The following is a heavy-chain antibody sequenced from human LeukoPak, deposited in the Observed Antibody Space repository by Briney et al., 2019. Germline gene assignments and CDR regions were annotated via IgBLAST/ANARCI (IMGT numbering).Heavy chain of an antibody. CDR1: GFTFSKFW. V-gene: IGHV3-7*03. CDR2: IDQDASTI. D-gene: IGHD2-2*02. J-gene: IGHJ6*03. Sequence: QTGGSLRLSCAASGFTFSKFWVSWVRQAPGKGLEWVASIDQDASTIRYVDSVRGRFTISRDNAKNSLYLQMNSLRAEDTALYYCAKDGFYCSSTSCYTPYYYMDVWGKGTTVTVSS. CDR3: AKDGFYCSSTSCYTPYYYMDV.